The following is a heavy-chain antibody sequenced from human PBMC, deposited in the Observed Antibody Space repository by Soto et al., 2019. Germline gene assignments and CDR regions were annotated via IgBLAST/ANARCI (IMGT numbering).Heavy chain of an antibody. Sequence: ASVKVSCKASGYTFTGYYMHWVRQAPGQGLEWMGWMNPGSGDTGYAQKFQGRVTMTRDISIATAYMELNSLTSEDTAIYYCARMESFGSLNWFDPWGQGTLVNVSS. V-gene: IGHV1-2*02. CDR3: ARMESFGSLNWFDP. CDR2: MNPGSGDT. J-gene: IGHJ5*02. CDR1: GYTFTGYY. D-gene: IGHD5-18*01.